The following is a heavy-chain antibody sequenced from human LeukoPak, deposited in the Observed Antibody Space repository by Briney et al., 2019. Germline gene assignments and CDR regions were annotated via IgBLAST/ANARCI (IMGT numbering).Heavy chain of an antibody. CDR1: GFTFSSYA. J-gene: IGHJ6*03. D-gene: IGHD2/OR15-2a*01. V-gene: IGHV3-23*01. CDR2: ISGGGGST. Sequence: GGSLRLSCAASGFTFSSYAMSWVRQAPGKGLEWVSAISGGGGSTYYADSVKGRFTISRDNSKNTLYLQMNSLRAEDTAVYYCATDLDSSYYYYYMDVWGKGTTVTVSS. CDR3: ATDLDSSYYYYYMDV.